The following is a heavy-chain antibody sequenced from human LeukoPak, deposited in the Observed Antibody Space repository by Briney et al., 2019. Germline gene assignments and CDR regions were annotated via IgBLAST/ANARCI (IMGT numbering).Heavy chain of an antibody. CDR2: ISSSSSTI. J-gene: IGHJ4*02. D-gene: IGHD6-6*01. Sequence: GGSLRLSCAASGFTFSSYSMNWVRQAPGKGLEWVSYISSSSSTIYYADSVKGRFTISRDNAKNSLYLQMNSLRAEDTAVYYCARDQITRYSSSSSDYWGQGTLVTVSS. CDR1: GFTFSSYS. CDR3: ARDQITRYSSSSSDY. V-gene: IGHV3-48*04.